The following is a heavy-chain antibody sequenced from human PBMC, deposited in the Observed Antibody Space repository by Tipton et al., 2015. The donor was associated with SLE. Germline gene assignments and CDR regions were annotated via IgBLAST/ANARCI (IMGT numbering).Heavy chain of an antibody. D-gene: IGHD4-17*01. CDR3: AREDYGDYVEAFDI. Sequence: SLRLSCAASGFTFSSYAMHWVRQAPGKGLEWVTFISYDGYNKDYADSVKGRFTISRDNSKNTLYLQMNSLRAEDTAVYYCAREDYGDYVEAFDIWGQGTMVTVSS. J-gene: IGHJ3*02. V-gene: IGHV3-30-3*01. CDR1: GFTFSSYA. CDR2: ISYDGYNK.